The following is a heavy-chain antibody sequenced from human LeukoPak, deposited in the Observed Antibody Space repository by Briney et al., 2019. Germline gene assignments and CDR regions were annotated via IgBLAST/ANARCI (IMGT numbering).Heavy chain of an antibody. V-gene: IGHV3-48*03. J-gene: IGHJ4*02. CDR3: ARRGRWYRSSWYGGHFDY. CDR2: ISISGSTI. Sequence: PGGSLRLSCAASGFTFSSYEMNWVRQAPGKGLEWVSYISISGSTIYYADSVKGRFTISRDNAKNSLYLQMNRLRAEDTDVCYCARRGRWYRSSWYGGHFDYWGQGTLVTVSS. CDR1: GFTFSSYE. D-gene: IGHD6-13*01.